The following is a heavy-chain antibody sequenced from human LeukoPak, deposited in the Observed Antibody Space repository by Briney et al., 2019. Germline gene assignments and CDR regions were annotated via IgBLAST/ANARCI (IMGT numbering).Heavy chain of an antibody. Sequence: GGSPRLSCAASGFTFSGFDMHWVRHPTGQGLEWVSTIGTASDTYYPGSVEGRFTLSRDNAKNSLYLQMNSLTAGDTAVYYCARGPPRGKYYYMDIWGKGTTVTVSS. CDR2: IGTASDT. V-gene: IGHV3-13*01. CDR1: GFTFSGFD. J-gene: IGHJ6*03. CDR3: ARGPPRGKYYYMDI. D-gene: IGHD1-1*01.